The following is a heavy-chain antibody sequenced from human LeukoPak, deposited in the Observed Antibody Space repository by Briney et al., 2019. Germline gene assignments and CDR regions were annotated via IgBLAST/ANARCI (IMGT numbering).Heavy chain of an antibody. V-gene: IGHV3-23*01. CDR2: VSGGGGST. CDR1: GFTFSSYA. CDR3: AKDGAPAATLRLRLLRMDV. J-gene: IGHJ6*02. D-gene: IGHD2-15*01. Sequence: RSLRLSCAASGFTFSSYAMSWVRQAPGKGLEWVSTVSGGGGSTYYADSVKGHFTISRDNSKNTLYLQMNSLRVEDTAVYYCAKDGAPAATLRLRLLRMDVWGLGTTVTFSS.